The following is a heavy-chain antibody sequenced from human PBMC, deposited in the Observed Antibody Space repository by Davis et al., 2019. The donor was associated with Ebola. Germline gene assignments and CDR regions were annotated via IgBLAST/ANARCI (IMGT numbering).Heavy chain of an antibody. Sequence: PSETLSLTSAISGDSVSGSSGAWNWIRQSPSRGLEWLGRTYYNSKWYNDYAASVKSRITVNPDTSKNQFSLLLNSVTPEDTAVYYCAKGWLRSGIRYWGQGTLVTVSS. CDR2: TYYNSKWYN. D-gene: IGHD5-12*01. V-gene: IGHV6-1*01. CDR1: GDSVSGSSGA. CDR3: AKGWLRSGIRY. J-gene: IGHJ4*02.